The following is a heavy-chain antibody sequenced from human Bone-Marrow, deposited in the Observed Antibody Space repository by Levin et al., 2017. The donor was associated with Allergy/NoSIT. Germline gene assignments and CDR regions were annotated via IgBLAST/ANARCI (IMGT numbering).Heavy chain of an antibody. CDR1: GYTFRSYA. V-gene: IGHV3-23*01. J-gene: IGHJ4*02. Sequence: AASVKVSCGGSGYTFRSYAMTWVRQAPGKGLEWVSGISGPGDRTYYADSVTGRFVISRDNSQNTLFLQMNDLKGEDTAIYYCAIGYDSSGYYPQYYFDYWGQGALVTVSS. D-gene: IGHD3-22*01. CDR3: AIGYDSSGYYPQYYFDY. CDR2: ISGPGDRT.